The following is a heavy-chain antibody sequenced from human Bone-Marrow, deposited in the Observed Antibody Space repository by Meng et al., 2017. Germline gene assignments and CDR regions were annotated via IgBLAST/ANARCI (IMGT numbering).Heavy chain of an antibody. V-gene: IGHV1-2*06. J-gene: IGHJ6*02. CDR2: IDPKSGDT. D-gene: IGHD2-2*02. CDR3: ASTDCSSTSCYTGYYYYGMDV. CDR1: GYNFPDYW. Sequence: ASVKVSCKPSGYNFPDYWLHWVRRAPGQGLEWMGRIDPKSGDTHYAQRFQGRVTMTGDTSISTAYMELSRLRSDDTAVYYCASTDCSSTSCYTGYYYYGMDVWGQGTTVTVSS.